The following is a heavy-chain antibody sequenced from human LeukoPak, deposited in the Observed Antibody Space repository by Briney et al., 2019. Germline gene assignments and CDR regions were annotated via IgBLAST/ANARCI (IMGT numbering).Heavy chain of an antibody. CDR2: ISWNSGSI. D-gene: IGHD3-10*01. V-gene: IGHV3-9*01. Sequence: GGSLRLSCAASGFTFDDYAMHWVRQAPGKGLEWVSGISWNSGSIGYADSVKGRFTISRDNAKNSLYLQMNSLRAEDTALYYCAKASPLAGSYYNYFDYWGQGTLVTVSS. CDR1: GFTFDDYA. J-gene: IGHJ4*02. CDR3: AKASPLAGSYYNYFDY.